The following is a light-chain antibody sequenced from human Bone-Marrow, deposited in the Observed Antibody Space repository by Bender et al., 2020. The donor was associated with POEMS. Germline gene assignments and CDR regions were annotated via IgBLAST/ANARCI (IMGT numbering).Light chain of an antibody. J-gene: IGLJ3*02. CDR1: SSNLGNNA. V-gene: IGLV1-44*01. CDR3: SSWDDSLNGWV. Sequence: QSVLTQPPSASGTPGQSVTISCSGTSSNLGNNAANWYQHVPGTAPKLLIYSNNQRPSGVPDRFSASTSGTSASLAISGLHSGDEADYYCSSWDDSLNGWVFGGGTKLTVL. CDR2: SNN.